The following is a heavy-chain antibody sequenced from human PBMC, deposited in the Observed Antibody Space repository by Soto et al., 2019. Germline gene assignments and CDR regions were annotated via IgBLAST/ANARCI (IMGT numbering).Heavy chain of an antibody. J-gene: IGHJ4*02. D-gene: IGHD2-2*03. CDR1: GFMFSSYA. CDR2: ISGSGGST. CDR3: AKDGSWGDHYYFDN. V-gene: IGHV3-23*01. Sequence: GGSLRLSCAVSGFMFSSYAMTWVRQAPGKGLEWVSSISGSGGSTYYSDSVRGRFTISRDNSKKMLYLEMNSLKGDDTAVYYCAKDGSWGDHYYFDNWGQGTLVTVYS.